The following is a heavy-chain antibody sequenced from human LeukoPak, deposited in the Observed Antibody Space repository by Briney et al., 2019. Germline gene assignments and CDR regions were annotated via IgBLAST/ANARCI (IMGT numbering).Heavy chain of an antibody. J-gene: IGHJ4*02. CDR3: AKVDSSGYYGYYFDY. CDR2: ISWNSGSI. V-gene: IGHV3-9*01. CDR1: GFTFDDYA. D-gene: IGHD3-22*01. Sequence: GGSLRLSCAASGFTFDDYAMHWVRQAPGKGLEWVSGISWNSGSIGYADSVKGRFTISRDNAKNSLYLQMNSLRAEDTALYYCAKVDSSGYYGYYFDYWGQGTLVTVSS.